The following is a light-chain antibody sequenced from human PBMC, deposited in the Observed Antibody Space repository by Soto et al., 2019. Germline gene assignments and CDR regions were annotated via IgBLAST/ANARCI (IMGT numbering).Light chain of an antibody. CDR3: QHSYSSPT. CDR2: ATS. V-gene: IGKV1-39*01. CDR1: QNIFTY. J-gene: IGKJ2*01. Sequence: DIQVTQSPSSLSASVGDRVTITCRASQNIFTYLNWYQQRPGKAPNLLIYATSNLQSGVPSRFSGSGSETDFTLTISSLQPEDFATYYCQHSYSSPTFGQGTKVDIK.